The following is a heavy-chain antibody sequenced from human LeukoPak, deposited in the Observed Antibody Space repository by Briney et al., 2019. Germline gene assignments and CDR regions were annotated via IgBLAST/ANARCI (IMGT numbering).Heavy chain of an antibody. V-gene: IGHV3-7*03. CDR1: GSSFSSYW. CDR2: IKEDGSKT. Sequence: GGSLRLSCAASGSSFSSYWMNWVRRAPGKGLEWLANIKEDGSKTYYLDSVKGRFTISRDNAKNSLYLQMDGLRVEDTAVYYCARDPGRQYSSIADVWGQGTTVTVSS. J-gene: IGHJ6*02. CDR3: ARDPGRQYSSIADV. D-gene: IGHD6-19*01.